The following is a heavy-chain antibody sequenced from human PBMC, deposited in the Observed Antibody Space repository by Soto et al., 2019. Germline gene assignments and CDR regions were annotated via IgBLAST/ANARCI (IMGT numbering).Heavy chain of an antibody. CDR3: ATGAIEYSSSSPETTFDY. CDR1: GYSFTSYW. Sequence: EVQLVQSGAEVKKPGESLRISCKGSGYSFTSYWISWVRQMPGKGPEWMGRIDPSDSYTNYSPSFQGHVTISADKSISTAYLQWSSLKASDTAMYYCATGAIEYSSSSPETTFDYWGQGTLVTVSS. D-gene: IGHD6-6*01. J-gene: IGHJ4*02. CDR2: IDPSDSYT. V-gene: IGHV5-10-1*03.